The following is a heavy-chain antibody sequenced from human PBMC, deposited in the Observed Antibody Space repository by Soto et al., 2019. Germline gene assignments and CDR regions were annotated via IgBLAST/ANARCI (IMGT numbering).Heavy chain of an antibody. CDR2: IYYSGST. Sequence: PSVTLSLTCTVSGGSISSGGYYWSWIRQHPGKGLEWIGYIYYSGSTYYNPSLKSRVTISVDTSKNQFSLKLSSVTAADTAVYYCARGFRNYYGAGTYYGMAVWGQGNSVTVSS. J-gene: IGHJ6*02. CDR1: GGSISSGGYY. CDR3: ARGFRNYYGAGTYYGMAV. D-gene: IGHD3-10*01. V-gene: IGHV4-31*03.